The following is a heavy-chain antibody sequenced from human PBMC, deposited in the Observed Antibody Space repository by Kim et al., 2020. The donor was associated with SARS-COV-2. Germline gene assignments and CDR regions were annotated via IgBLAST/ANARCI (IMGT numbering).Heavy chain of an antibody. D-gene: IGHD1-26*01. Sequence: EGSVQYYVESVRGRFTISRDNSKRSLYLEMNSLRADDTAVYYCTGGGYNGYWGQGTLVTVSS. CDR3: TGGGYNGY. V-gene: IGHV3-7*01. CDR2: EGSVQ. J-gene: IGHJ4*02.